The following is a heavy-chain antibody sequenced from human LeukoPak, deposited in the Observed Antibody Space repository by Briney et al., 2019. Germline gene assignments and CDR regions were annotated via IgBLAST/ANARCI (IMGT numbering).Heavy chain of an antibody. J-gene: IGHJ4*02. CDR3: ARYGGSYYRLFDY. D-gene: IGHD1-26*01. Sequence: SETLSLTCTVSGGSISSSSYYWGWIRQPPGKGLEWIGSIYYSGSTYYNPSLKSRVTISVDTSKNQFSLKLSSVTAADTAVYYCARYGGSYYRLFDYWGQGTLVTVSS. CDR2: IYYSGST. V-gene: IGHV4-39*07. CDR1: GGSISSSSYY.